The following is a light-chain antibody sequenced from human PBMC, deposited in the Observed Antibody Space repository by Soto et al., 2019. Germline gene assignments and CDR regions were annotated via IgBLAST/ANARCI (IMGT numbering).Light chain of an antibody. CDR2: AAS. V-gene: IGKV1-6*01. CDR1: QSIRSY. CDR3: LQDYNYPIP. J-gene: IGKJ5*01. Sequence: SHLTPSTSSLSASVGDRVTITCRASQSIRSYLNWYQQKPGKAPKLLIYAASSLQSGVPSRFSGSGSGTDFTLTISSLRPEDFATYYCLQDYNYPIPFGHGTRLEIK.